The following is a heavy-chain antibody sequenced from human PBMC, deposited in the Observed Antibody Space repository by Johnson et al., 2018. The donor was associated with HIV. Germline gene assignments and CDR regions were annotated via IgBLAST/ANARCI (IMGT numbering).Heavy chain of an antibody. D-gene: IGHD6-19*01. Sequence: QVQLVESGGGVVQPGRSLRLSCAASGFTFSSYAMHWVRQAPGKGLEWVAVISYDGSNKYYADSVKGRFTISRANSKHTLYLQMNSLRAEDTAVYYGRAAKDSQTHFSIAVVDYLDAFDIWGQGTMVTVSS. J-gene: IGHJ3*02. CDR3: RAAKDSQTHFSIAVVDYLDAFDI. V-gene: IGHV3-30*04. CDR2: ISYDGSNK. CDR1: GFTFSSYA.